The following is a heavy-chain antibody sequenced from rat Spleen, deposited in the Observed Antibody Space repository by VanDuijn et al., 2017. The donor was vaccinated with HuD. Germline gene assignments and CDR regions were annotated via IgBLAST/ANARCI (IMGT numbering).Heavy chain of an antibody. V-gene: IGHV5-25*01. CDR2: ITSGGSNT. Sequence: EVQLVESGGGLVQPGRSLKLSCAASGFTFSSFAMAWVRQAPKKGLEWVATITSGGSNTYYPDSVKGRFTTSRDNAKSTLYLQMDSLRSEDTATYYCAKEIGYYFDYWGQGVMVTVSS. CDR3: AKEIGYYFDY. CDR1: GFTFSSFA. J-gene: IGHJ2*01.